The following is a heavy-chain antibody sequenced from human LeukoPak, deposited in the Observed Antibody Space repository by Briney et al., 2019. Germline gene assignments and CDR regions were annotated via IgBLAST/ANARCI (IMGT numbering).Heavy chain of an antibody. CDR2: IFYSGST. Sequence: PSETLSLTCTVSSGSISTSNYYWGWVRQPPGKALEWIGNIFYSGSTYYSPSLKSRVTMSVDTSKNQFSLKLSSVTAADTAVYYCARDSTGTNFDYWGQGTLVTVSS. J-gene: IGHJ4*02. CDR1: SGSISTSNYY. V-gene: IGHV4-39*07. D-gene: IGHD1-1*01. CDR3: ARDSTGTNFDY.